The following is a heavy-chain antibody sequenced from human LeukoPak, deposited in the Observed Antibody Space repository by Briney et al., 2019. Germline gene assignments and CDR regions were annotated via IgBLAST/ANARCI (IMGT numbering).Heavy chain of an antibody. CDR3: AREDRSCYYH. D-gene: IGHD2-15*01. J-gene: IGHJ4*02. V-gene: IGHV3-7*03. CDR1: GFTFSNYW. CDR2: IKQDGGET. Sequence: GGSLRLSCVAFGFTFSNYWMAWLRQAPGKGLEWVASIKQDGGETFYVDSVRGRFSISRNNAKNSLYLQMNSLRADDTAVYYCAREDRSCYYHWGQGTLVTVSS.